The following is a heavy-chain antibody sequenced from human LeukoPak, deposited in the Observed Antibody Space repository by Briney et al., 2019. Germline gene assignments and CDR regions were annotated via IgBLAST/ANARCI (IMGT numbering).Heavy chain of an antibody. J-gene: IGHJ3*02. CDR2: IYHSGST. D-gene: IGHD6-19*01. V-gene: IGHV4-59*01. CDR1: GDSISRYY. Sequence: SETLSLTCTVSGDSISRYYWSWIRQPPGKGLEWIGYIYHSGSTNYNPSLKSRVTISLDTSKKHFSLKLSSVTAADTAVYYCVRGHLVGGWFKYDAFDIWGQGTMVSVSS. CDR3: VRGHLVGGWFKYDAFDI.